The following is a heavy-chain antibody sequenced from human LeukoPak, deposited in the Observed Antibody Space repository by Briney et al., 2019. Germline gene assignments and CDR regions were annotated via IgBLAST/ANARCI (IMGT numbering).Heavy chain of an antibody. CDR1: GGTFSSYT. V-gene: IGHV1-69*04. Sequence: ASVKVSCKASGGTFSSYTISWVRQAPGRGLEWMGRIIPILGIANYAQKFQGRVTITADKSTSTAYMELSSLRSEDTAVYYCAREGVVPASVYYFDYWGQGTLVTVSS. CDR2: IIPILGIA. D-gene: IGHD2-2*01. J-gene: IGHJ4*02. CDR3: AREGVVPASVYYFDY.